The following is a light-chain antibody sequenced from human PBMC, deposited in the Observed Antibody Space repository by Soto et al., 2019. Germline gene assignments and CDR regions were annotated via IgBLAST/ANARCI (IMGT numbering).Light chain of an antibody. J-gene: IGLJ1*01. CDR2: EVS. CDR1: ISDVGGYNY. V-gene: IGLV2-14*01. CDR3: RSYTTTNTYV. Sequence: QSLLTQAACVSGSPGQSITISCTGTISDVGGYNYVSWYQQHPGKAPKLMIYEVSSRPSGVSNRFSGSKSGNTASLTISGLQAEDEADYYCRSYTTTNTYVFGTGTKVTVL.